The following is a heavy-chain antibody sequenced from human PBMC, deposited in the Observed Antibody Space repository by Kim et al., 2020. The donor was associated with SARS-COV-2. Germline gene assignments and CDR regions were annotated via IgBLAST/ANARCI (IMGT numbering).Heavy chain of an antibody. Sequence: GESLKISCQGSGYSFTTYWIGWVRQMPGKGLEWMGIIYPGDSDTRYSPSFQGQVTISADKSISTAYLQWSSLKASDTAMYYCARRLGIAAAGTDGGMDVWGQGTTVTVSS. D-gene: IGHD6-13*01. CDR3: ARRLGIAAAGTDGGMDV. J-gene: IGHJ6*02. V-gene: IGHV5-51*01. CDR2: IYPGDSDT. CDR1: GYSFTTYW.